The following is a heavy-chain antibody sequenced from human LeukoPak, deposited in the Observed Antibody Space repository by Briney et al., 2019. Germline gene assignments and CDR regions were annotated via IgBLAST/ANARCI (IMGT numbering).Heavy chain of an antibody. V-gene: IGHV1-18*01. CDR3: TTWGGGGH. Sequence: ASVKVSCTASGYTFTTYGITWIRQSPGQGLEWLGWISPYNGNTNYGLNFQARLTLTTDTATSTAYMELRSLQSDDSAVYCCTTWGGGGHWGQGTLVSVSS. CDR1: GYTFTTYG. D-gene: IGHD3-16*01. J-gene: IGHJ4*02. CDR2: ISPYNGNT.